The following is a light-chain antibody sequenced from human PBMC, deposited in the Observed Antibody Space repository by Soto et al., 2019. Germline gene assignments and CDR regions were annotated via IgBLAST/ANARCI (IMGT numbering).Light chain of an antibody. CDR2: AAS. Sequence: DIQLTQSPSGLSASVGDRVTITYRASQGISRYLAWYQQKPGKAPKLLIYAASTLQSGVPSRFSGSGSGTEFTLTISSLQPEDFATYYCQQLRTFGPGTKVDIK. V-gene: IGKV1-9*01. CDR1: QGISRY. CDR3: QQLRT. J-gene: IGKJ3*01.